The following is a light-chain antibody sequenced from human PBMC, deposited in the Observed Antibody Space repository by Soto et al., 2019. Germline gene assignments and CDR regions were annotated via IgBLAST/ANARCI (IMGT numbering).Light chain of an antibody. CDR3: QHYNSYFQT. V-gene: IGKV1-5*03. CDR2: EAS. Sequence: DIQMTQSPSTLSASVGDRVTITCRASQSISSWLAWYQQKPGKAPNLLIYEASSLGTGVPSRFSGSGSGTEFTLTISSLQPDDFATYYCQHYNSYFQTFGQGTKVEIK. J-gene: IGKJ1*01. CDR1: QSISSW.